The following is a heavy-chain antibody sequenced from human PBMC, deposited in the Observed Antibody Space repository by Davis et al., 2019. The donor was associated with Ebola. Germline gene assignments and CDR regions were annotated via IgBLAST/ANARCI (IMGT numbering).Heavy chain of an antibody. J-gene: IGHJ4*02. V-gene: IGHV4-39*01. Sequence: SETLSLTCTVSGGSISSSSYYWGWIRQPPGKGLEWIGSIYYSGSTYYNPSLKSRVTISVDTSKNQFSLKLTSVTAADTAMYYCARIPKSGSYWGFLDYWGQGTLVTVSS. CDR3: ARIPKSGSYWGFLDY. D-gene: IGHD1-26*01. CDR1: GGSISSSSYY. CDR2: IYYSGST.